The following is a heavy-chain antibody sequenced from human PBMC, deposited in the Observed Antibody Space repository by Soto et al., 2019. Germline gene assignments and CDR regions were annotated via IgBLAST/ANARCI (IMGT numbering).Heavy chain of an antibody. CDR2: IYYSGST. J-gene: IGHJ6*02. CDR3: ARARMVRGIIYYYGMDV. CDR1: GGSISSAGNY. D-gene: IGHD3-10*01. Sequence: LCGGSISSAGNYWSWIRQHPGKGLEWIGYIYYSGSTYYNPSLKSRVTISVDTSKNQFSLKLNSVTAADTAVYYCARARMVRGIIYYYGMDVWGQGTTVTVSS. V-gene: IGHV4-31*02.